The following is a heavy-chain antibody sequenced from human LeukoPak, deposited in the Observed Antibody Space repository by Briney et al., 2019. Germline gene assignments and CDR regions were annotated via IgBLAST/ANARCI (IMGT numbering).Heavy chain of an antibody. Sequence: SETLSLTCTVSGGSISSYYWSWIRQPPGKGLEWIGYIYYSGSTNYNPSLKSRVTISVDTSKNQFSLKLSSVTAADTAVYYCARHAVGAQKGWFDPWGQGTLVTVSS. CDR3: ARHAVGAQKGWFDP. V-gene: IGHV4-59*08. CDR1: GGSISSYY. CDR2: IYYSGST. D-gene: IGHD1-26*01. J-gene: IGHJ5*02.